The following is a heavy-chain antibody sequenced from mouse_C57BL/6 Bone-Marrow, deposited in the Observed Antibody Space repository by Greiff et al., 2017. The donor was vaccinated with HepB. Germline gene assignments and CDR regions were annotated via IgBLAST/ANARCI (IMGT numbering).Heavy chain of an antibody. CDR1: GFTFSDYY. V-gene: IGHV5-12*01. Sequence: EVQLVESGGGLVQPGGSLKLSCAASGFTFSDYYMYWVRQTPEKRLEWVAYISNGGGSTYYPDTVKGRFTISSDKAKNTLYLQMSRLKSEDTAMYYCARLITTVWYFDVWGTGTTVTVSS. J-gene: IGHJ1*03. CDR3: ARLITTVWYFDV. D-gene: IGHD1-1*01. CDR2: ISNGGGST.